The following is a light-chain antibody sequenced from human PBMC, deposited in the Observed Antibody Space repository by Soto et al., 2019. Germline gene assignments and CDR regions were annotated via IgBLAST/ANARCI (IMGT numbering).Light chain of an antibody. CDR1: SSDVGGYNY. CDR3: SSYTTSNTVV. V-gene: IGLV2-14*03. Sequence: QSVLTQPASVSGSPGQSIAISCTGTSSDVGGYNYVSWYQRHPGKTPKLIIYDVSNRPSGVSDRFSGSRSGNTASLTISRLHAEDEADYYCSSYTTSNTVVFGGGTKVTVL. J-gene: IGLJ3*02. CDR2: DVS.